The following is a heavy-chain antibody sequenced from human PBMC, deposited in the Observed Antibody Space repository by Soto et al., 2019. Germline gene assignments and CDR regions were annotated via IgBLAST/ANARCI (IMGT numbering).Heavy chain of an antibody. J-gene: IGHJ6*02. V-gene: IGHV4-61*01. Sequence: TVSGASVSSSNHYWSWVRQPPGKGLEWIGYVYYSGSTNSNPSLKSRVTLSLDTSRSQFSLKLNSVTAADTAVYYCVHLSGSLYHYYGLDVWGQGTTVTVSS. CDR2: VYYSGST. D-gene: IGHD1-26*01. CDR1: GASVSSSNHY. CDR3: VHLSGSLYHYYGLDV.